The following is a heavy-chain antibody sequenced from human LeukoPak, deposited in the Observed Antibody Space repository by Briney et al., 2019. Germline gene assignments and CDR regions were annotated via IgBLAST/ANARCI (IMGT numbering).Heavy chain of an antibody. CDR3: ARHQYDILTGFDY. J-gene: IGHJ4*02. CDR2: IYYSGST. Sequence: PSETLSLTCTVSGGSVSVYYWSWIRQPPGKGLEWIGSIYYSGSTNYNPSLQSRVTISLDTSKNQFSLKLSPVTAADTAVYYCARHQYDILTGFDYWGQGTLVTVSS. D-gene: IGHD3-9*01. CDR1: GGSVSVYY. V-gene: IGHV4-59*08.